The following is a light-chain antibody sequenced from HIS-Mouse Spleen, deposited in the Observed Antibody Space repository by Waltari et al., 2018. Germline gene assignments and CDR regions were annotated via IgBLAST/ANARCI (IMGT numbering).Light chain of an antibody. CDR1: NIGSKS. V-gene: IGLV3-21*02. CDR3: QVWDSSSDHPV. CDR2: DDS. J-gene: IGLJ3*02. Sequence: SYVLTQPPSVSVAPGQTARITCGGNNIGSKSVHWYQQKPGQAPVLVVYDDSDRPPGIPERVSGSNSGNTATLTISRVEAGDEADYYCQVWDSSSDHPVFGGGTKLTVL.